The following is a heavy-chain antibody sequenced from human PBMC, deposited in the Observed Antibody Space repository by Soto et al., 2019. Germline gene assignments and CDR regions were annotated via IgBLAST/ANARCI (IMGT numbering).Heavy chain of an antibody. J-gene: IGHJ4*02. D-gene: IGHD3-16*01. Sequence: PSETLSLTCTVSGGSISSGGYYWSWIRQHPGKGLEWIGYIYYSGSTYYNPSLKSRVTISVDTSKNQFSLKLSSVTASDTAVYYCARDSTLGGYFDYWGQGTLVTVSS. V-gene: IGHV4-31*03. CDR2: IYYSGST. CDR1: GGSISSGGYY. CDR3: ARDSTLGGYFDY.